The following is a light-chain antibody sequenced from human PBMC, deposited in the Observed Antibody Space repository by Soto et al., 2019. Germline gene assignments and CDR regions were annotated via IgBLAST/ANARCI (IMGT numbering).Light chain of an antibody. CDR1: SSDVGGYNY. Sequence: QSVLTQPASVSASPGQSITIPCTGTSSDVGGYNYVSWYQHHPGKAPKLMIYDVSNRPSGVSNRFSGSKSGSTASLTISGLQAEDEADYYCSSYTTTTTWVFGGGTKVTVL. CDR3: SSYTTTTTWV. CDR2: DVS. V-gene: IGLV2-14*03. J-gene: IGLJ3*02.